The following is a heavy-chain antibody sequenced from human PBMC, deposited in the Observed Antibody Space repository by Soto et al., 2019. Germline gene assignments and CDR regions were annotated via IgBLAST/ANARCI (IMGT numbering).Heavy chain of an antibody. CDR3: ARSKVFYYGSTGRWFDP. Sequence: ASVKVSCKASGGTFSSYAISWVRQAPGQGLEWMGGIIPIFGTANYAQKFQGRVTITADASTSTAYMELRSLRSEDTAVYYCARSKVFYYGSTGRWFDPWAQGTLVTVSS. V-gene: IGHV1-69*13. CDR1: GGTFSSYA. D-gene: IGHD3-10*01. J-gene: IGHJ5*02. CDR2: IIPIFGTA.